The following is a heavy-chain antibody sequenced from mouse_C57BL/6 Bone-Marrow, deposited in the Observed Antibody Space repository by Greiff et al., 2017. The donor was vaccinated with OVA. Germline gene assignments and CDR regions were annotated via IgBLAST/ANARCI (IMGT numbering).Heavy chain of an antibody. Sequence: SGPELVKPGASVKIPCKASGYTFTDYNMDWVKQSHGKSLEWIGDINPNNGGTIYNQKFKGKATLTVDKSSSTAYMELRSLTSEDTAVYYCARRNYGNSDYYAMDYWGQGTSVTVSS. V-gene: IGHV1-18*01. CDR3: ARRNYGNSDYYAMDY. D-gene: IGHD2-1*01. J-gene: IGHJ4*01. CDR2: INPNNGGT. CDR1: GYTFTDYN.